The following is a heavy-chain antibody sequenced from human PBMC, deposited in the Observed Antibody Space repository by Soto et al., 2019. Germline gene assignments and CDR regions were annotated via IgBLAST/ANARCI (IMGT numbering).Heavy chain of an antibody. V-gene: IGHV3-23*01. Sequence: GGSLRLSCAASGFTFSSYAMSWVRQAPGKGLEWVSAISGSGGSTYYADSVKGRFTISRDNSKNTLYLQMNSLRAEDTAVYYCAKGPRATVKNNWFDPWGQGTLVTVSS. D-gene: IGHD1-26*01. CDR2: ISGSGGST. CDR1: GFTFSSYA. CDR3: AKGPRATVKNNWFDP. J-gene: IGHJ5*02.